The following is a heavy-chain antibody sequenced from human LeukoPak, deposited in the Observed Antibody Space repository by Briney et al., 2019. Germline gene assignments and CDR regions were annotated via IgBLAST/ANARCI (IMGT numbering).Heavy chain of an antibody. J-gene: IGHJ4*02. CDR2: INPADSDT. D-gene: IGHD5-24*01. CDR3: GRGEGDYNYAF. V-gene: IGHV5-51*01. CDR1: GYSFTSYW. Sequence: GESLKISCKASGYSFTSYWIGWVRQMPGKGLEWMGIINPADSDTRYSLSIQGQVTISADRSISTAYLQWSSLKASDTAMYYCGRGEGDYNYAFWGQGTLVSVSP.